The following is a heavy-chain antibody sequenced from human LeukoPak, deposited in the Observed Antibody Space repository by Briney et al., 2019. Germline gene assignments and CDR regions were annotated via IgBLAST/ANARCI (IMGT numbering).Heavy chain of an antibody. V-gene: IGHV4-59*01. CDR1: GGSISSYY. CDR3: ARGHYKEYFDY. CDR2: IYYSGST. D-gene: IGHD4-11*01. Sequence: SETLSLTCAVSGGSISSYYWSWIRQPPGKGLEWIGYIYYSGSTNYKPSLKSRVTISVDTSKNQFSLKLSSVTAADTAVYYCARGHYKEYFDYWGQGTLVTVSS. J-gene: IGHJ4*02.